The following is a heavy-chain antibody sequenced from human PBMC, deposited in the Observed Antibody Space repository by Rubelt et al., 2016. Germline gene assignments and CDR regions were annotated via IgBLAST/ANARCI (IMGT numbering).Heavy chain of an antibody. Sequence: SSYIYYADSVKGRFTISRDNAKNSLYLQMNSLRAEDTAVYYCAKLYYDFWSGYSTFDYWGQGTLVTVSS. J-gene: IGHJ4*02. CDR3: AKLYYDFWSGYSTFDY. V-gene: IGHV3-21*04. CDR2: SSYI. D-gene: IGHD3-3*01.